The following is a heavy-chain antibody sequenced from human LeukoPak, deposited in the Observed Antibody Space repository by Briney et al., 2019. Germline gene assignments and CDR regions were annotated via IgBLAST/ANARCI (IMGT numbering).Heavy chain of an antibody. J-gene: IGHJ3*02. CDR2: INQDGSEK. D-gene: IGHD2-2*01. CDR3: ARGGYCSSTSCRRGAFDI. CDR1: GFSFSNYW. Sequence: GGSLRLSCAASGFSFSNYWMSWVRQAPGKGLEWVANINQDGSEKNYVDSVKGRFTISRDNAKNSLYLQMNSLRAEDTAVYYCARGGYCSSTSCRRGAFDIWGQGTMVTVSS. V-gene: IGHV3-7*01.